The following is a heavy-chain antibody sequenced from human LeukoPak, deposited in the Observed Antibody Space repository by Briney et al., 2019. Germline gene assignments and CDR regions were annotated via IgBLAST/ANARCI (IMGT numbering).Heavy chain of an antibody. CDR2: INPSGGST. Sequence: GASVKVSCKASGYTFTSYYMHWVRQAPGQGLEWMGIINPSGGSTSYAQKFQGRVTMTRDTSTSTVYMELSSLRSEDTAVYYCARGGRIAARTHDAFDIWGQGTMVTVSS. D-gene: IGHD6-6*01. V-gene: IGHV1-46*01. CDR1: GYTFTSYY. CDR3: ARGGRIAARTHDAFDI. J-gene: IGHJ3*02.